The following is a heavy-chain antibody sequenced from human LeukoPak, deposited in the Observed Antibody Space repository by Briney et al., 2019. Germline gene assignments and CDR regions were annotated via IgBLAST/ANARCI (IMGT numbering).Heavy chain of an antibody. CDR2: ISGSGGGT. V-gene: IGHV3-23*01. D-gene: IGHD1-7*01. Sequence: PGGSLRLSCAAAGFTVSTSAMGWVRQAPGKGLEWVSGISGSGGGTYYADSVKGRFSISRDISKNTLYLQMNSLRAEDTAIYYCAKDGKTRNWNYFQAKPVYWGQGTLVTVSS. J-gene: IGHJ4*02. CDR1: GFTVSTSA. CDR3: AKDGKTRNWNYFQAKPVY.